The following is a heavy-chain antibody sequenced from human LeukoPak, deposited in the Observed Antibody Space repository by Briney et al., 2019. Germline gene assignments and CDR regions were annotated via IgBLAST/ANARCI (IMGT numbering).Heavy chain of an antibody. CDR1: GFTFSSYS. D-gene: IGHD1-26*01. J-gene: IGHJ6*03. CDR2: ISSSSSYI. V-gene: IGHV3-21*01. Sequence: GGSLTLSCPASGFTFSSYSMNWVRQARGKGLEGVSSISSSSSYIYYADSVKGRFTISRDNAKNSLYLQMNSLRAEDTAVYYCARAPPYVGYYYMDVWGKGTTVTVSS. CDR3: ARAPPYVGYYYMDV.